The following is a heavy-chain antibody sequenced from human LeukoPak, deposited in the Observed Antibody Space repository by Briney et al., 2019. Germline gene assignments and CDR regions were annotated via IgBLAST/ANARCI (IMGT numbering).Heavy chain of an antibody. J-gene: IGHJ1*01. D-gene: IGHD6-13*01. V-gene: IGHV3-23*01. CDR3: AKRAYSSSWYLSSAEYFQH. Sequence: PGRSLRLSCAASGFTFSSYAMHWVRQAPGKGLEWVSAISGSGGSTYYADSVKGRFTISRDNSKNTLYLQMNSLRAEDTAVYYCAKRAYSSSWYLSSAEYFQHWGQGTLVTVSS. CDR1: GFTFSSYA. CDR2: ISGSGGST.